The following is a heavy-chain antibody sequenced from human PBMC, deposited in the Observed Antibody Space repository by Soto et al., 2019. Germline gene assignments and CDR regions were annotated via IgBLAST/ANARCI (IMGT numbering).Heavy chain of an antibody. CDR2: IIPIFGTA. D-gene: IGHD2-21*02. V-gene: IGHV1-69*01. J-gene: IGHJ4*02. Sequence: QVQLVQSGAEVKKPGSSVKVSCKASGGTFSSYAISWVRQAPGQGLEWMGGIIPIFGTANYAQKFKGRVTITADESTSTAYMEVSSLRSEDTAVYYCARGGHCGGDCHYYFDYWGQGTLVTVSS. CDR3: ARGGHCGGDCHYYFDY. CDR1: GGTFSSYA.